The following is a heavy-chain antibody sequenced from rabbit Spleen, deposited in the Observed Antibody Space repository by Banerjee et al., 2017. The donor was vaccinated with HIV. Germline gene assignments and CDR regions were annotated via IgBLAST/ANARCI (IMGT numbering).Heavy chain of an antibody. CDR3: ARDTGSSFSSYGMDL. D-gene: IGHD8-1*01. CDR2: IYTGDGNT. V-gene: IGHV1S45*01. Sequence: QEQLKETGGGLVQPGGSLTLTCTASGFSLSSGYYMCWVRQAPGKGLEWIACIYTGDGNTYFANWAKGRFTISKTSSTAVTLQMTSLTAADTATYFCARDTGSSFSSYGMDLWGQGTLVTVS. CDR1: GFSLSSGYY. J-gene: IGHJ6*01.